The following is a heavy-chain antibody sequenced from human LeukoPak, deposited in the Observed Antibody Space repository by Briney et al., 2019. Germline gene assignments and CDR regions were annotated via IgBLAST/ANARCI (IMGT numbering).Heavy chain of an antibody. V-gene: IGHV4-39*01. Sequence: KPSETLSLTCTVSGRSISSTSYYWGWIRQPPGKGLEWIGSIYYSGRTYYHPSLKSRVTTSVDTSKYQFSLKLSSVTAADTAVYYCARQVLRSFGYSAYDYYFDYWGQGILVTVSS. CDR1: GRSISSTSYY. D-gene: IGHD5-12*01. CDR2: IYYSGRT. J-gene: IGHJ4*02. CDR3: ARQVLRSFGYSAYDYYFDY.